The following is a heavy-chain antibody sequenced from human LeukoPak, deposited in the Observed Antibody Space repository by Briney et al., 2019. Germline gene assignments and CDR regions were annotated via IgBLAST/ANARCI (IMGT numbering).Heavy chain of an antibody. CDR3: ARGRIAARSWAWFDP. CDR1: GGSFSGYY. V-gene: IGHV4-34*01. Sequence: SETLSLTCAVYGGSFSGYYRSWIRQPPGKGLEWIGEINHSGSTNYNPSLKSRVTISVDTSKNQFSLKLSSVPAADTAVYYCARGRIAARSWAWFDPWSQGTLVTVSS. J-gene: IGHJ5*02. D-gene: IGHD6-6*01. CDR2: INHSGST.